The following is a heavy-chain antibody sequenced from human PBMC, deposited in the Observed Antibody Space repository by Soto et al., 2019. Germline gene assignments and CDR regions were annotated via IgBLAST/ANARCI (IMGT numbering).Heavy chain of an antibody. CDR1: GGSISSGGFY. CDR2: IYYIGTS. J-gene: IGHJ1*01. Sequence: QVQLQESGPGLVKPSQTLSLTCTVSGGSISSGGFYWSWIRQHPGKGLEWIGYIYYIGTSYYNPFLNSRVTISVDTSKNQVSLKLSSLTAADTAVYYCARGVGTTVYWGQGTLVTVSS. D-gene: IGHD4-17*01. CDR3: ARGVGTTVY. V-gene: IGHV4-31*03.